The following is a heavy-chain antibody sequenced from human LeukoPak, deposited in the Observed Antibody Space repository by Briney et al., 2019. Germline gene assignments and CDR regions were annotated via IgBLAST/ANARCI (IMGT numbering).Heavy chain of an antibody. CDR2: ISSSGST. CDR1: GDSISSGDYY. J-gene: IGHJ6*03. V-gene: IGHV4-61*02. D-gene: IGHD6-19*01. CDR3: ARDPYSGGYGAYYYYYMDV. Sequence: PSETLSLTCTVSGDSISSGDYYWSWIRQPAGKGLEWIGRISSSGSTNYNPSLKSRVTISVDTSKNQFSLKLSSVTAADTAVYYCARDPYSGGYGAYYYYYMDVWGKGTTVTVSS.